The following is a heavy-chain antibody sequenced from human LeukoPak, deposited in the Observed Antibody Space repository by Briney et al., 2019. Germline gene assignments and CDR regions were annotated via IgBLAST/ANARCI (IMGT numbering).Heavy chain of an antibody. CDR3: ARSGPLGGRQLWFH. CDR2: IYYSGST. D-gene: IGHD5-18*01. J-gene: IGHJ1*01. CDR1: GGSFSDYY. V-gene: IGHV4-59*01. Sequence: SETLSLTCAVYGGSFSDYYWAWIRQSPGKGLEWIGYIYYSGSTNYNPSLKSRVTISVDTSKNQFSLKLSSVTAADTAVYYCARSGPLGGRQLWFHWGQGTLVTVSS.